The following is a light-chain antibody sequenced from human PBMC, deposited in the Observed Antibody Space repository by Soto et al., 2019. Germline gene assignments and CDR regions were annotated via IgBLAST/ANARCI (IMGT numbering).Light chain of an antibody. J-gene: IGKJ1*01. CDR3: QQYNRYPGK. CDR1: QSIDDS. CDR2: AAS. Sequence: DIQLTQSPSSLSAYGGDRVTITCRASQSIDDSLHWYQHKPGQAPTVLMYAASSLQNGVPARFGGSGSGTAFNLTISSLQPDDFATYYCQQYNRYPGKFGQGTKVDIK. V-gene: IGKV1-16*01.